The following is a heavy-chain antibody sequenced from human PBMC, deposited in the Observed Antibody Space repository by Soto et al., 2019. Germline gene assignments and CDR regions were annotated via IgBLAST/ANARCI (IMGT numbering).Heavy chain of an antibody. CDR3: ARLLYYYDSSGYPIYGMDV. D-gene: IGHD3-22*01. CDR2: IDPSDSYT. Sequence: ESLKISCKGSGYSFIDYWISWVRQMPGKGLEWMGRIDPSDSYTNYSPSFQGHVTISADKSISTAYLQWSSLKASDTAMYYCARLLYYYDSSGYPIYGMDVWGQGTTVTVSS. CDR1: GYSFIDYW. V-gene: IGHV5-10-1*01. J-gene: IGHJ6*02.